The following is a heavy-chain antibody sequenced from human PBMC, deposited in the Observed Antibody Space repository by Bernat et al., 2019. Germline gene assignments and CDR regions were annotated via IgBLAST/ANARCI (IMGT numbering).Heavy chain of an antibody. CDR2: ISAGNGNT. CDR3: ARDLVVAATETYWYFDL. CDR1: GYTFTSYA. D-gene: IGHD2-15*01. V-gene: IGHV1-3*01. Sequence: QVQLVQSGAEVKKPGASVKVSCKASGYTFTSYAMHWVRQAPGQRLEWMGWISAGNGNTKYSQKFQVRLTITRDTSASTAYMELSSLRSEDTAVYYCARDLVVAATETYWYFDLWGRGTLVTVSS. J-gene: IGHJ2*01.